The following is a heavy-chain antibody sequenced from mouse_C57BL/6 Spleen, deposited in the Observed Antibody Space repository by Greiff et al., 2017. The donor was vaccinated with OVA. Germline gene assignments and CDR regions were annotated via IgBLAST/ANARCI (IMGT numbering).Heavy chain of an antibody. J-gene: IGHJ4*01. D-gene: IGHD2-1*01. CDR2: ISNGGGST. Sequence: EVKLMESGGGLVQPGGSLKLSCAASGFTFSDYYMYWVRQTPEKRLEWVAYISNGGGSTYYPDTVKGRFTISRDNAKNTLYLQMSRLKSEDTAMYYCARIYYGNYGAMDYWGQGTSVTVSS. CDR3: ARIYYGNYGAMDY. V-gene: IGHV5-12*01. CDR1: GFTFSDYY.